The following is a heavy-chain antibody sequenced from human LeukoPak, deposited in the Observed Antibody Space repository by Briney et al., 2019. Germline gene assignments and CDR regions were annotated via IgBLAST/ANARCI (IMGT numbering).Heavy chain of an antibody. Sequence: GGSLRLSCAASGFTFSSYGMSWVRQAPGKGLEWVSSISSSSSYIYYADSVKGRFTISRDNAKNSLYLQMNSLRAEDTAVYYCARDTHTGTYYFDYWGQGTLVTVSS. CDR3: ARDTHTGTYYFDY. D-gene: IGHD1-26*01. J-gene: IGHJ4*02. V-gene: IGHV3-21*01. CDR2: ISSSSSYI. CDR1: GFTFSSYG.